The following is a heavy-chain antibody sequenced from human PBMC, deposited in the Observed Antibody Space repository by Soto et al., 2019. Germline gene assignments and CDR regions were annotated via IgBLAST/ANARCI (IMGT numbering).Heavy chain of an antibody. D-gene: IGHD3-3*01. Sequence: LSLTCAASGFTFSSYWMSWVRQAPGKGLEWVANIKQDGSEKYYVHSVKGRFTISRDNAKNSLYLQMNSLRAEDTAVYYCARDRIAVDFWTGYPNWFDPWGQGTLVTVSS. V-gene: IGHV3-7*01. CDR3: ARDRIAVDFWTGYPNWFDP. CDR1: GFTFSSYW. CDR2: IKQDGSEK. J-gene: IGHJ5*02.